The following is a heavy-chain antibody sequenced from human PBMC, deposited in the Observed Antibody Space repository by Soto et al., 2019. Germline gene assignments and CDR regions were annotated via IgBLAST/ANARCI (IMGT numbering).Heavy chain of an antibody. CDR3: TTDVYSPYYYYYGMDV. D-gene: IGHD5-18*01. J-gene: IGHJ6*02. V-gene: IGHV3-15*01. CDR1: GFTFSNAW. Sequence: PGGSLRLSCAASGFTFSNAWMSWVRQAPGKGLEWVGRIKSKTDGGTTDYAAPVKGRFTISRDDSKNTLYLQMNSLKTEDTAVYYCTTDVYSPYYYYYGMDVWGQGTTVTVSS. CDR2: IKSKTDGGTT.